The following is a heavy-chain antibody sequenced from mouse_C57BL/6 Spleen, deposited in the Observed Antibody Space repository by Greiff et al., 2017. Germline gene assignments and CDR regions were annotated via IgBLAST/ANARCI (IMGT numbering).Heavy chain of an antibody. J-gene: IGHJ2*01. CDR1: GFSLTSYG. Sequence: QVQLKESGPGLVQPSPSLSITCTVSGFSLTSYGVHWVRQSPGKGLEWLGVIWSGGSTDYNAAFISRQSISKDNSKSQVFFKMISLQADDTAVYYCARSRERGYYFDYWGQGTTLTVSS. D-gene: IGHD3-1*01. CDR2: IWSGGST. CDR3: ARSRERGYYFDY. V-gene: IGHV2-2*01.